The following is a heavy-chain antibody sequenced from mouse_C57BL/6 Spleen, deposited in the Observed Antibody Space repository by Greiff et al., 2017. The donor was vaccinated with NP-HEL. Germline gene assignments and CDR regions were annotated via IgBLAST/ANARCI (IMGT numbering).Heavy chain of an antibody. CDR1: GYAFTNYL. CDR2: INPGSGGT. J-gene: IGHJ1*03. CDR3: ARPFYYYGSSSYFDV. Sequence: QVQLQQSGAELVRPGTSVKVSCKASGYAFTNYLIEWVKQRPGQGLEWIGVINPGSGGTNYNEKFKGKATLTADKSSSTAYMQLSSLTSEDSAVYFCARPFYYYGSSSYFDVWGTGTTVTVSS. V-gene: IGHV1-54*01. D-gene: IGHD1-1*01.